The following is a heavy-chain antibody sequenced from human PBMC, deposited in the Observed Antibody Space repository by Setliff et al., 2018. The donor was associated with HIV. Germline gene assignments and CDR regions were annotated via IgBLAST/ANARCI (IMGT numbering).Heavy chain of an antibody. Sequence: GASVKVSCKTSGYTFTNYGISWVRQAPGQRLEWMGWISAYDGNTNYAQKFQGRVTTTIDRSTSTAYMELRSLRSDDTAVYYCARQIFWRDYYFDYWGQGTLVTVS. CDR3: ARQIFWRDYYFDY. V-gene: IGHV1-18*01. CDR2: ISAYDGNT. J-gene: IGHJ4*02. D-gene: IGHD3-3*01. CDR1: GYTFTNYG.